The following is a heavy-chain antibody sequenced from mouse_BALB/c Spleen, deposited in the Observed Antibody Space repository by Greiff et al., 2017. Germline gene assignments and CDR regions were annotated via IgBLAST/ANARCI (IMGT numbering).Heavy chain of an antibody. Sequence: VQLKESGPELVKPGASVKMSCKASGYTFTSYVMHWVKQKPGQGLEWIGYINPYNDGTKYNEKFKGKATLTSDKSSSTAYMELSSLTSEDSAVYYCARGVDYYGSSSDYWGQGTTLTVSS. CDR2: INPYNDGT. J-gene: IGHJ2*01. CDR1: GYTFTSYV. V-gene: IGHV1-14*01. D-gene: IGHD1-1*01. CDR3: ARGVDYYGSSSDY.